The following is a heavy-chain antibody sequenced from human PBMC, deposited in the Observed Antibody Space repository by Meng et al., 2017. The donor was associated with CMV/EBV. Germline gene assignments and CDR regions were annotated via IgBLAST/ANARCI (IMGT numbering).Heavy chain of an antibody. D-gene: IGHD5-24*01. CDR1: GLTFSSYA. Sequence: EGRVLEWGGGCGQPGGALRLSCAVSGLTFSSYAMSWVRQAPGKGLEWVSANSGSGGSTYYADSVKGRFTISRDNSKNTLYLQMNSLRAEDTAVYYCAKVLAGDGTLDYWGQGTLVTVSS. V-gene: IGHV3-23*01. CDR3: AKVLAGDGTLDY. J-gene: IGHJ4*02. CDR2: NSGSGGST.